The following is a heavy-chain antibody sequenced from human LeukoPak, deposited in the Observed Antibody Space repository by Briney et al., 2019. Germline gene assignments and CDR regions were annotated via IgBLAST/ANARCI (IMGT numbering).Heavy chain of an antibody. V-gene: IGHV3-53*01. CDR1: GFTVSSNF. CDR3: ARDVRYCSGCSCPS. CDR2: IYNSGGT. J-gene: IGHJ4*02. D-gene: IGHD2-15*01. Sequence: GGSLRLSCAASGFTVSSNFMSWVRQAPGKGLEWVSVIYNSGGTYYADSVKGRFTISRDNSKNTLYLQMNSLRAEDTAVYYCARDVRYCSGCSCPSWGTGTLVTVSS.